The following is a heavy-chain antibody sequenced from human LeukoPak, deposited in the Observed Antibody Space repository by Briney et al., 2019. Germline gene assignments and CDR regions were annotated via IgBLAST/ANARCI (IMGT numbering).Heavy chain of an antibody. CDR3: ARSDGIAAAGPFDY. Sequence: GGSLRLSCAVSGFTVSSNYMSWVRQAPGKGLEWVSVIYGGVSTSYADSVKGRFTISRDNSKNTLYLQMNSLRAEDTAVYYCARSDGIAAAGPFDYWAREPWSPSPQ. V-gene: IGHV3-53*01. CDR2: IYGGVST. D-gene: IGHD6-13*01. J-gene: IGHJ4*02. CDR1: GFTVSSNY.